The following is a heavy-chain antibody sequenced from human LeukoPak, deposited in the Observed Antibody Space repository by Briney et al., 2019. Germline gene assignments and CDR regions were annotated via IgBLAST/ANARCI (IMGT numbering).Heavy chain of an antibody. J-gene: IGHJ4*02. CDR2: IDHSGST. CDR1: GGSFSGYY. CDR3: ARKRITMVRGVIRRLNDY. Sequence: SETLSLTCAVYGGSFSGYYWSWIRQPPGKGLEWIGEIDHSGSTNYNPSLKSRVTISVDTSKNQFSLKLSSVTAADTAVYYCARKRITMVRGVIRRLNDYWGQGTLVTVSS. V-gene: IGHV4-34*01. D-gene: IGHD3-10*01.